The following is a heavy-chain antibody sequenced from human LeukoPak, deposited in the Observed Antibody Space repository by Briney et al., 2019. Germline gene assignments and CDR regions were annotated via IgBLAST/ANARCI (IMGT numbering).Heavy chain of an antibody. D-gene: IGHD4-17*01. CDR2: FDPGDDET. CDR3: ARLDYGDYDAFDI. J-gene: IGHJ3*02. Sequence: ASVKVSCKVSGYSLSELSTHWVRQAPGQGLEWMGGFDPGDDETIYAQKFQGRVTMTEDTSTDTAYLELSSLRSEDTAVYYCARLDYGDYDAFDIWGQGTMVTVSS. V-gene: IGHV1-24*01. CDR1: GYSLSELS.